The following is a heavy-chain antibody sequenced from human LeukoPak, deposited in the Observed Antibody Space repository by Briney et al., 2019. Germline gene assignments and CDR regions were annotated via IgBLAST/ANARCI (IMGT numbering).Heavy chain of an antibody. CDR3: AREVVPTGGYFDY. D-gene: IGHD2-2*01. V-gene: IGHV1-69*04. Sequence: SVKVSCKASGGTFSSYAISWVRQAPGQGLEWMGRIIPILGIANYAQKFQGRVTITADKSTSTDYMELSSLRSEDTAVYYCAREVVPTGGYFDYWGQGTLVTVSS. CDR1: GGTFSSYA. CDR2: IIPILGIA. J-gene: IGHJ4*02.